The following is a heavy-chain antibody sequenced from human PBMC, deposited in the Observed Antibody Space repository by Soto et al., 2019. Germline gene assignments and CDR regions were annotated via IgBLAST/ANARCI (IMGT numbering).Heavy chain of an antibody. J-gene: IGHJ4*02. V-gene: IGHV3-74*01. CDR3: ARDQIKDYSGYDRRTFDY. CDR1: GFTFTSYW. Sequence: SLRLSCEASGFTFTSYWMHWVRQVPGKGLVWVSRINSDGSSTYYADSVKGRFTISRDNAKNTLYLQMNSLRAEDTAVYYCARDQIKDYSGYDRRTFDYWGQGALVTVSS. CDR2: INSDGSST. D-gene: IGHD5-12*01.